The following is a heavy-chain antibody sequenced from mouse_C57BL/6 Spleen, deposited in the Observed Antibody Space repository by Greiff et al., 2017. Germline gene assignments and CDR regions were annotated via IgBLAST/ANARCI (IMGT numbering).Heavy chain of an antibody. V-gene: IGHV1-78*01. J-gene: IGHJ4*01. CDR1: GYTFTDHT. D-gene: IGHD1-1*01. Sequence: VQLQESDAELVKPGASVKISCKVSGYTFTDHTIHWMKQRPEQGLEWIGYIYPRDGSTKYNEKFKGKATLTADKSSSTAYMQLNSLTSEDSAVYFCARDYYGSSYNYAMDYWGQGTSVTVSS. CDR3: ARDYYGSSYNYAMDY. CDR2: IYPRDGST.